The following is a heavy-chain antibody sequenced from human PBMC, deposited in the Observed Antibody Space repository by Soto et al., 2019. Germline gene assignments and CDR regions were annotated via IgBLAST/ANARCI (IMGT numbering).Heavy chain of an antibody. D-gene: IGHD2-2*01. Sequence: QVQLVESGGGVVQPGRSLRLSCAASGFTFSSYAMHWVRQAPGKGLEWVAVISYDGSNKYYADSVKGRFTISRDNSKNTLYLQMNSLRAEDTAVYYCASDSQYCSSTSCFPPGVNYGMDVWGQGTTVTVSS. J-gene: IGHJ6*02. CDR1: GFTFSSYA. CDR2: ISYDGSNK. CDR3: ASDSQYCSSTSCFPPGVNYGMDV. V-gene: IGHV3-30-3*01.